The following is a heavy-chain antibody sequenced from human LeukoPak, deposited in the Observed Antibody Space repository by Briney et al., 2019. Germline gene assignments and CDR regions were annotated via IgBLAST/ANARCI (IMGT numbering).Heavy chain of an antibody. D-gene: IGHD5-24*01. CDR1: GGTFSSYA. Sequence: SVTVSCTASGGTFSSYAISWVRQAPGQGLEWMGGIIPIFGTANYAQKFQGRVTITADESTSTAYMELSSLRSEDTAVYYCARDPRLRWLQDAFDIWGQGTMVTVSS. CDR3: ARDPRLRWLQDAFDI. J-gene: IGHJ3*02. CDR2: IIPIFGTA. V-gene: IGHV1-69*13.